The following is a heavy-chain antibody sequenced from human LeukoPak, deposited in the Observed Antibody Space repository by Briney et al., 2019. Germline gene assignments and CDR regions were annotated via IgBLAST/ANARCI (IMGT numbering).Heavy chain of an antibody. Sequence: GGSLRLSCAASGFTFSDYSMNWIRQAPGKGLEWVSSISSISGHIYYADSVKGRFTISRDNAKNSLYLQMNSLRDEDTAVYCCARLFRAGGDYWGQGTLVTVSS. CDR3: ARLFRAGGDY. D-gene: IGHD2-21*01. CDR1: GFTFSDYS. CDR2: ISSISGHI. V-gene: IGHV3-21*06. J-gene: IGHJ4*02.